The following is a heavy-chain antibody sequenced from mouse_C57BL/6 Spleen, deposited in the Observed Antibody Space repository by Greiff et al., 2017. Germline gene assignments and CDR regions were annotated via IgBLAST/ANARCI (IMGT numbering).Heavy chain of an antibody. V-gene: IGHV14-4*01. CDR2: IDPENGDT. Sequence: EVQLVESGAELVRPGASVKLSCTASGFNIKDDYMHWVKQRPEQGLEWIGWIDPENGDTEYASKFQGKATITADTSSNTAYLQLSSLTSEDTAVYYCTFYYYGSRYFDVWGTGTTVTVSS. CDR1: GFNIKDDY. J-gene: IGHJ1*03. D-gene: IGHD1-1*01. CDR3: TFYYYGSRYFDV.